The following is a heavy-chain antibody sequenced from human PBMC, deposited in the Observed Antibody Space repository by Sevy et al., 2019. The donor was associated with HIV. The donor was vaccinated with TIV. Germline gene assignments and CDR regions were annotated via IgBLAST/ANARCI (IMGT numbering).Heavy chain of an antibody. D-gene: IGHD1-1*01. J-gene: IGHJ4*02. CDR1: GFIFSDYY. CDR2: IGSGASTI. Sequence: GGSLRLSCAASGFIFSDYYMSWIRQAPGKGLECISYIGSGASTILYADSVKGRFTISRDNAKNSLYLQMNSLRADDTAVYYCAGADWNDVIDYWGQGTLVTVSS. CDR3: AGADWNDVIDY. V-gene: IGHV3-11*01.